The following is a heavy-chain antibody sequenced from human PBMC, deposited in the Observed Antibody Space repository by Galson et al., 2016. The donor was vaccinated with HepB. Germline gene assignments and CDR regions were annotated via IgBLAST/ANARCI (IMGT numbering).Heavy chain of an antibody. CDR2: IFYGRTT. J-gene: IGHJ4*02. CDR1: GDAISSGGHY. CDR3: ARAEDGGVGCEF. Sequence: TLSLTCTVSGDAISSGGHYWSWIRQPPGKGLEWIGYIFYGRTTSYNPSLRSRVTLSIDTSKNQFTLKVTSVTAADTAVYYCARAEDGGVGCEFWGQGTPVTGAS. V-gene: IGHV4-31*03. D-gene: IGHD3-16*01.